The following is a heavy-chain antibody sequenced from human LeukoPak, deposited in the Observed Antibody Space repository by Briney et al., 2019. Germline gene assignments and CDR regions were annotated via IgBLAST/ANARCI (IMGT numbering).Heavy chain of an antibody. D-gene: IGHD1-26*01. Sequence: GGSLRLSCAASGFTFSAYAMNWVRQAPGKGLEWVSSISSSSSYIYYADSVKGRFTISRDNAKNSLYLQMNSLRAEDTAVYYCARDLRSGSYPYDYWGQGTLVTVSS. CDR3: ARDLRSGSYPYDY. V-gene: IGHV3-21*01. CDR2: ISSSSSYI. J-gene: IGHJ4*02. CDR1: GFTFSAYA.